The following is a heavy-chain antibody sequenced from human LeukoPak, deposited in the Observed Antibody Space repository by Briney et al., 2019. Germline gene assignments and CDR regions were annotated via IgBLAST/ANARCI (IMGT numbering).Heavy chain of an antibody. Sequence: GGSLRLSCAASGFTFSDYYMSWIRQAPGKGLEWVSSISSSSSYIYYADSVKGRFTISRDNAKNSLYLQMNSMRAEATAVYYCARGLIAVVGITIDYWGRGPRATVSP. J-gene: IGHJ4*02. D-gene: IGHD6-19*01. V-gene: IGHV3-11*06. CDR1: GFTFSDYY. CDR2: ISSSSSYI. CDR3: ARGLIAVVGITIDY.